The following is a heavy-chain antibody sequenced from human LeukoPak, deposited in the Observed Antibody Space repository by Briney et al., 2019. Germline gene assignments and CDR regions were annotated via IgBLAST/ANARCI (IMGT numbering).Heavy chain of an antibody. D-gene: IGHD3-22*01. CDR1: GGSISSYF. Sequence: PSETLSLTCIVSGGSISSYFWSWIRQTPGEGLEWIGDIHYSGSTNYNPSLKSRVTISVDTSKNQFSLKLTSVTAADTAVYYCARQGVSSYQYYFDYWGQGTLVTVSS. CDR3: ARQGVSSYQYYFDY. V-gene: IGHV4-59*08. J-gene: IGHJ4*02. CDR2: IHYSGST.